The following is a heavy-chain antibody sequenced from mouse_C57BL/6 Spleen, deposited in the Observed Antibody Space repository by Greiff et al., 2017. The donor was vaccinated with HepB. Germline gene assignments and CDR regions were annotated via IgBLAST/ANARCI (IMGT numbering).Heavy chain of an antibody. J-gene: IGHJ2*01. CDR2: FYPGSGSI. D-gene: IGHD2-12*01. Sequence: VMLVESGAELVKPGASVKLSCKASGYTFTEYTIHWVKQRSGQGLEWIGWFYPGSGSIKYNEKFKDKATLTADKSSSTVYMELSRLTSEDSAVYFCARHEDQDYSPSIFDYWGQGTTLTVSS. CDR1: GYTFTEYT. CDR3: ARHEDQDYSPSIFDY. V-gene: IGHV1-62-2*01.